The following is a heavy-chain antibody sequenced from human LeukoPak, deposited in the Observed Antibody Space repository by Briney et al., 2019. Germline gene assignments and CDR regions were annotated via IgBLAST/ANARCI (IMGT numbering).Heavy chain of an antibody. CDR2: ISYDGSNK. CDR1: GFTFSSYG. CDR3: AKDLARVTGTTGAFDY. Sequence: GRSLRLSCAASGFTFSSYGMHWVRQAPGKGLEWVAVISYDGSNKYYADSVKGRFTISRDNSKNTLYLQMNSLRAEHTAVYYCAKDLARVTGTTGAFDYWGQGTLVTVSS. V-gene: IGHV3-30*18. J-gene: IGHJ4*02. D-gene: IGHD1-7*01.